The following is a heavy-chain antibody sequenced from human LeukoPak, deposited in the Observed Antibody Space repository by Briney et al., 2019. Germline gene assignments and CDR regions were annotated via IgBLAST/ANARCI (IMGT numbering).Heavy chain of an antibody. V-gene: IGHV3-48*01. CDR2: ISSSSSTI. Sequence: PGGSLRLSCAASGFTFSSYSMNWVRQAAGKGLEWVSYISSSSSTIYYADSVKGRFTISRDNAKNSLYLQMNSLRAEDTAVYYCARCPLRSGYFFWGQGTPVTVSS. CDR1: GFTFSSYS. CDR3: ARCPLRSGYFF. D-gene: IGHD3-3*01. J-gene: IGHJ4*02.